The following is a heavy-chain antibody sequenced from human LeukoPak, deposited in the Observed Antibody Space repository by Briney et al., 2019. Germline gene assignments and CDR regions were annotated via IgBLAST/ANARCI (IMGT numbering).Heavy chain of an antibody. D-gene: IGHD3-10*01. CDR3: ARGLYTMVRGVILDY. Sequence: KPSETLSLTCAVYGGSFSGYYWSWIRQPPGKGLEWIGEINHSGSTNYNPSLKSRVTISVDTSKNQFSLKLSSVTAADTAVYYCARGLYTMVRGVILDYWGQGTLVTVSS. CDR1: GGSFSGYY. V-gene: IGHV4-34*01. J-gene: IGHJ4*02. CDR2: INHSGST.